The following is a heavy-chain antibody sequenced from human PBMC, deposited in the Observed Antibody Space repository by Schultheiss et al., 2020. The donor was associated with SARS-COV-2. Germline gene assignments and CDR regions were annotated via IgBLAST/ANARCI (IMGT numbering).Heavy chain of an antibody. J-gene: IGHJ4*02. CDR3: AKSPVSNSRYSGYFDY. CDR1: GFTFSSYA. CDR2: ISGSGGST. V-gene: IGHV3-23*01. Sequence: GGSLRLSCAASGFTFSSYAMSWVRQAPGKGLEWVSAISGSGGSTYYADSVKGRFTISRDNSKNTLYLQMNSLRAEDTAVYYCAKSPVSNSRYSGYFDYWGQGTLVTVSS. D-gene: IGHD4-11*01.